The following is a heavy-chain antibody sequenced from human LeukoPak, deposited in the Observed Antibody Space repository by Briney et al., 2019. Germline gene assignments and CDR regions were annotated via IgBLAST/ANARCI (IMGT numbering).Heavy chain of an antibody. J-gene: IGHJ4*02. D-gene: IGHD2-2*01. Sequence: GESLKISCKGSGYSFTSYWIGWVRQMPGKGLEWMGIIYPGDSDTRYSPSSQGQVTISADKSISTAYLQWSSLKASDTAMYYCARLKGVYCSSTSCPLGDWGQGTLVTVSS. CDR3: ARLKGVYCSSTSCPLGD. CDR2: IYPGDSDT. CDR1: GYSFTSYW. V-gene: IGHV5-51*01.